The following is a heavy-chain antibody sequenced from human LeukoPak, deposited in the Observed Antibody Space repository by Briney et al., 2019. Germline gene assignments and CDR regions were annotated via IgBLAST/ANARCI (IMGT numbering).Heavy chain of an antibody. J-gene: IGHJ4*02. D-gene: IGHD2-15*01. CDR3: ARAVVVAASTLGY. V-gene: IGHV1-69*05. CDR1: GGTFSSYA. CDR2: IIPIFGTA. Sequence: SVTVSCTASGGTFSSYAISWVRQAPGQGLEWMGGIIPIFGTANYAPKFQGRVTITTDQSTSTAYMELSSLRSEDTAVYYCARAVVVAASTLGYWGQGTLVTVSS.